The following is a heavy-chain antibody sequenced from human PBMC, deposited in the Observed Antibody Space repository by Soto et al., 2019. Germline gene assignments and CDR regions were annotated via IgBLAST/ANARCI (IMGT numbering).Heavy chain of an antibody. Sequence: PSETLSLTCAVYGGSFSGYYLSWIRQPPGKGLEWIGEINHSGSTNYNPSLKSRVTISVDTSKNQFSLKLSSVTAADTAVYYCARPAPYYYDSSGYYYDYWGQGTLVTVYS. CDR1: GGSFSGYY. J-gene: IGHJ4*02. D-gene: IGHD3-22*01. CDR2: INHSGST. CDR3: ARPAPYYYDSSGYYYDY. V-gene: IGHV4-34*01.